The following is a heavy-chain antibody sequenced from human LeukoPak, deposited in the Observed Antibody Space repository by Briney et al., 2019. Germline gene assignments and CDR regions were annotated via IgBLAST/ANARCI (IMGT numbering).Heavy chain of an antibody. CDR3: ARVLRPMASQYYFDY. CDR1: GASINTYY. V-gene: IGHV4-59*01. CDR2: IYYSGTT. D-gene: IGHD3-10*01. J-gene: IGHJ4*02. Sequence: SETLSLTCTVSGASINTYYWSWIRQPPGKGLEWIGYIYYSGTTSYNPSLKTRVTISIDTSKNQFSLKLSSVTAADTAVYYCARVLRPMASQYYFDYWGQGTLVTVSS.